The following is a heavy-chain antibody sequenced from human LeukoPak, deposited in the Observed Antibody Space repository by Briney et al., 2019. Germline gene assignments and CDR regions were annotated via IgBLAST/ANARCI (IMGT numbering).Heavy chain of an antibody. D-gene: IGHD6-19*01. CDR2: IRSKTNNYAA. V-gene: IGHV3-73*01. CDR3: TTPDAQQGLVR. Sequence: GGSLKLSCTASGFPFNASAMHWVRQASGKGLEWVGRIRSKTNNYAAAYAASVKGRFTISRDDSGKTAYLQMNSLKPEDTAVYYCTTPDAQQGLVRWGQGTLVTVSS. J-gene: IGHJ4*02. CDR1: GFPFNASA.